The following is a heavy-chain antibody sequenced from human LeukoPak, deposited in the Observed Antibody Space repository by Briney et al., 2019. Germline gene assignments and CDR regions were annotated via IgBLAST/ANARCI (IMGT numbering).Heavy chain of an antibody. CDR3: TRPYGYKMDV. D-gene: IGHD3-10*01. CDR1: GGSISSGTYY. CDR2: IYYSGST. Sequence: PSETLSLTCTVSGGSISSGTYYWGWIRQPPGKGLEWIGSIYYSGSTYYNPSLRSRVTISVDTSKNQFSLRLGSVTAADTAVYFCTRPYGYKMDVWGKGTTVTVSS. J-gene: IGHJ6*03. V-gene: IGHV4-39*07.